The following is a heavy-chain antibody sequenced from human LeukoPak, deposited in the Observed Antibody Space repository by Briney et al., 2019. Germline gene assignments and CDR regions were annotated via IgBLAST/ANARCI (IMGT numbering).Heavy chain of an antibody. J-gene: IGHJ4*02. Sequence: PGGSLRLSCAASGFTFSSYWMGWFRQAPGRCLEWVANIKEDGSEKNYVDSVKGRFSISRDNAENSLYLQMNSLRVEDTAMYYCARVGAGGGNYFRSYYDRWGQGTLVTVSS. CDR1: GFTFSSYW. D-gene: IGHD2/OR15-2a*01. CDR2: IKEDGSEK. V-gene: IGHV3-7*01. CDR3: ARVGAGGGNYFRSYYDR.